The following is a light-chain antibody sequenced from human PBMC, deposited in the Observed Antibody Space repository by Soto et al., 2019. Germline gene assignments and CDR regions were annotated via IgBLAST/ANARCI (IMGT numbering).Light chain of an antibody. V-gene: IGKV4-1*01. J-gene: IGKJ2*01. CDR2: WAS. Sequence: DIVMTQSPESLAVSLGERATINCKSSQSVLYSSTSKNYLAWYQQKPGQALKLLIFWASTRESGVPDRFRGSGFETNFTLTISSLQAEDVAVYYCQQYFEAPPYTFVPGTRLEIK. CDR1: QSVLYSSTSKNY. CDR3: QQYFEAPPYT.